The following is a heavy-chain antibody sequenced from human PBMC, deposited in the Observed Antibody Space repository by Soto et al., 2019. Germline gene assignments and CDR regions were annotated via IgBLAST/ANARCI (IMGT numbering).Heavy chain of an antibody. CDR3: ARQGTTVTTDYYYYYGMDV. Sequence: GESLKISCKGSGYSFTSYWIGWVRQMPGKGLEWMGIIYPGDSDTRYSPSFQGQVTISADKSISTAYLQWSSLKASDTAMYYCARQGTTVTTDYYYYYGMDVWGQGTTVTVS. CDR2: IYPGDSDT. D-gene: IGHD4-17*01. J-gene: IGHJ6*02. CDR1: GYSFTSYW. V-gene: IGHV5-51*01.